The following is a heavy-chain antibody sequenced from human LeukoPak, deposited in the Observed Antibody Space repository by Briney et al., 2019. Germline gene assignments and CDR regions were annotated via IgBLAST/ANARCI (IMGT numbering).Heavy chain of an antibody. J-gene: IGHJ3*02. CDR1: GFTFSSYA. Sequence: GGSLRLSCAASGFTFSSYAMHWVRQAPGKGLEWVAVISYDGSNKYYADSVKGRFTISRDNSKNTLYLQMNSLRAEDTAVYYCARSGRLPPYDAFDIWGQGTMVTVSS. V-gene: IGHV3-30-3*01. D-gene: IGHD1-26*01. CDR3: ARSGRLPPYDAFDI. CDR2: ISYDGSNK.